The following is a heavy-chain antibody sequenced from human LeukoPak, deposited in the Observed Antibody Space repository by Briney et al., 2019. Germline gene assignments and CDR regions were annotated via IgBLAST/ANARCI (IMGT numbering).Heavy chain of an antibody. Sequence: PSETLSLTCTVSGGSISSSSYYWGWIRQPPGKGLEWIGSIYYSGSTYYNPSLKSRVTISVDTSKTQFSLNLSSVTAADTAVYYCARRYYDSSGPRFDYWGQGTLVTVSS. J-gene: IGHJ4*02. D-gene: IGHD3-22*01. CDR1: GGSISSSSYY. CDR3: ARRYYDSSGPRFDY. CDR2: IYYSGST. V-gene: IGHV4-39*01.